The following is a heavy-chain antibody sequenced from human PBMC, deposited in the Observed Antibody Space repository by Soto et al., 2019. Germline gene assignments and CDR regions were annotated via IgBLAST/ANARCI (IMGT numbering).Heavy chain of an antibody. D-gene: IGHD2-2*01. CDR3: ARGRSSTSPYPIGY. J-gene: IGHJ4*02. V-gene: IGHV4-31*03. CDR2: IYYSGST. CDR1: GGSISSGGYY. Sequence: QVQLQESGPGLVKPSQTLSLTCTVSGGSISSGGYYWSWIRQHPGKGLEWIGYIYYSGSTYYNPSLKSRVTISVDTSKNQVSLKLSSVTAADTAVYYCARGRSSTSPYPIGYWGQGNLVTVSS.